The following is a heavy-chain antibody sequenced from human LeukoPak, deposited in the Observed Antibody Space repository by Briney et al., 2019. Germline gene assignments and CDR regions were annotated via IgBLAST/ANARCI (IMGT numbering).Heavy chain of an antibody. CDR3: ARVSARAVADY. J-gene: IGHJ4*02. Sequence: GHSVKLSCKASGYTFTSYDINWKRQAHGPGLELKGWMNPNSGNTGYAQKFQGRVTMTRNTSISTAYMELSSLRSEDTAVYYCARVSARAVADYWGQGTLVTVSS. CDR2: MNPNSGNT. D-gene: IGHD6-19*01. CDR1: GYTFTSYD. V-gene: IGHV1-8*01.